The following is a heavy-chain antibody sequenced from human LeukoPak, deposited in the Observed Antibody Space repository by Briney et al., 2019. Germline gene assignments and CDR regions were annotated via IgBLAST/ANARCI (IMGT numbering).Heavy chain of an antibody. V-gene: IGHV1-2*02. J-gene: IGHJ5*02. Sequence: ASVKVSCKASGYTFTGYYMHWVRQAPGQGLEWMGWINPNSGGTNYAQKFQGRVTMTRDTSISTAYMELSRLRSDDTAVYYCAREAPKLDCSGGSCRHFRGPNWFDPWGQGTLVTVSS. CDR1: GYTFTGYY. CDR2: INPNSGGT. D-gene: IGHD2-15*01. CDR3: AREAPKLDCSGGSCRHFRGPNWFDP.